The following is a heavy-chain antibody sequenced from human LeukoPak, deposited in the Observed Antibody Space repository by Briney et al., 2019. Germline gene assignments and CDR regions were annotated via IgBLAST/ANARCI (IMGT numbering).Heavy chain of an antibody. J-gene: IGHJ4*02. D-gene: IGHD3-10*01. V-gene: IGHV3-30*18. CDR3: AKETIWFGEPALDY. CDR1: GFTFSSYG. Sequence: PGGSLRLSCAASGFTFSSYGMHWVRQAPGKGLEWVAVISYDGSNKYYADSVKGRFTISRDNSKNTLYLQMNSLRAEDTAVYYCAKETIWFGEPALDYWGQGTLVTVSS. CDR2: ISYDGSNK.